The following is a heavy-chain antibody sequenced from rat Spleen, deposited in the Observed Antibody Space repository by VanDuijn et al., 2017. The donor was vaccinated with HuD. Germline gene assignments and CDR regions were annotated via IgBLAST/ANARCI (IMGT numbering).Heavy chain of an antibody. V-gene: IGHV5-58*01. CDR1: GFTFNNYW. Sequence: EVQLVESGGGLVQPGRSLKLSCVASGFTFNNYWMTWVRQAPGKGLEWVSSVSSDGINTYYPDSVKGRFTISRDNAENIVYLQMNSLKSEDTATYYCAVAGYGYWGQGVMVTVSS. J-gene: IGHJ2*01. CDR3: AVAGYGY. CDR2: VSSDGINT. D-gene: IGHD1-7*01.